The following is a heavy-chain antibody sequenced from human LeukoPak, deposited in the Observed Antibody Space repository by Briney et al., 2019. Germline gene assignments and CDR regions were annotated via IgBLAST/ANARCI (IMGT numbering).Heavy chain of an antibody. CDR1: GFTVSNNY. J-gene: IGHJ4*02. CDR3: AKEGFGWYYYDN. Sequence: GGSLRLSCAASGFTVSNNYMSWVRQAPGKGLEWVAVISNDGSNKNYADSVKGRFTISRDNSKNTLYLQMNSLRAEDTAVYYCAKEGFGWYYYDNWGQGTLVTVSS. V-gene: IGHV3-30*18. D-gene: IGHD2-15*01. CDR2: ISNDGSNK.